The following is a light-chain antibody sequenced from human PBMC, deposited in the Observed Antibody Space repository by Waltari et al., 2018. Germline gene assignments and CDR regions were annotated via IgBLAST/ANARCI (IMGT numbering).Light chain of an antibody. J-gene: IGKJ1*01. CDR3: MQGTHWPRT. CDR1: QSLLHSNGNTY. CDR2: TVS. Sequence: DVVLTQSPLSLPVTLGQPASISCRSSQSLLHSNGNTYLIWFQQRPGQSPRRLIYTVSNPDSGVPDRFSGSGSGTDFTLKISRVEAEDVGVYYCMQGTHWPRTFGQGTKVEIK. V-gene: IGKV2-30*02.